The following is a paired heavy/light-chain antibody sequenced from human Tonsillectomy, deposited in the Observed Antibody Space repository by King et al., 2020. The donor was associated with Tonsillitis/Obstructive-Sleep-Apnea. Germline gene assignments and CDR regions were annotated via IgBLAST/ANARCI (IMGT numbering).Light chain of an antibody. Sequence: DIQMTQSPSTLSASVGDRVVITCRASQSISTELAWYQQKPGKAPKLLIYRASTLEDGVPSRFSGSGSVTEFTLTISSLQPDDFATYYCQHYKRTFGQGTKVEI. J-gene: IGKJ1*01. CDR1: QSISTE. CDR2: RAS. CDR3: QHYKRT. V-gene: IGKV1-5*01.
Heavy chain of an antibody. D-gene: IGHD5-12*01. CDR2: IRSKGHGETI. CDR1: GFTLGDYD. J-gene: IGHJ4*02. Sequence: EVLLMESGGGLVQPGRSLRLSCTGSGFTLGDYDINWFRQAPGKGPEWVGFIRSKGHGETIEYAASVKGRFIFSRDDSKGVASLQMNSLKIEDTGVYYCSRPRSEYSGYDRYWGQGTLVTVSS. V-gene: IGHV3-49*03. CDR3: SRPRSEYSGYDRY.